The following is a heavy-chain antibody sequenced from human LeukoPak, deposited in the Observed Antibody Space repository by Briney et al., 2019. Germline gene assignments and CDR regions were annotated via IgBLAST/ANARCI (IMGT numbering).Heavy chain of an antibody. Sequence: PGGSLRPSCTASGFTFSSYSMSWVRQGPGTGMEWVSAISGSGDTTFYADSVKGRFTISRDNSKKTLYLQVNSLRAEDTAVYFCAKELTTERTPGVDSWGQGTLVTVSS. CDR3: AKELTTERTPGVDS. J-gene: IGHJ4*02. V-gene: IGHV3-23*01. CDR1: GFTFSSYS. D-gene: IGHD4-17*01. CDR2: ISGSGDTT.